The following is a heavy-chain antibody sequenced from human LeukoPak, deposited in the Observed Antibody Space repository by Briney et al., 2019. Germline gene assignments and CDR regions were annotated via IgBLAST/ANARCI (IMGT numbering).Heavy chain of an antibody. J-gene: IGHJ4*02. V-gene: IGHV3-23*01. CDR1: GFTFSSYW. D-gene: IGHD3-10*01. Sequence: GGSLRLSCAASGFTFSSYWMSWVRQAPGKGLEWVSGVTGSGGGTYYADSVKGRFTISRNNSKSTLYLQTNSLRVDDTAIYYCAKDRWGYYGSGSYLDYWGQGTLVTVSS. CDR3: AKDRWGYYGSGSYLDY. CDR2: VTGSGGGT.